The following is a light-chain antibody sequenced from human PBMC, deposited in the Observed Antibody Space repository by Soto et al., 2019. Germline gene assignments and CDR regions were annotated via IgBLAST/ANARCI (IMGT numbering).Light chain of an antibody. CDR1: SSNIGSTYD. V-gene: IGLV1-40*01. CDR3: QSYDDSLSVHYV. J-gene: IGLJ1*01. Sequence: QSVLTQPPSVSGAPGQRVRVSCTGSSSNIGSTYDVQWYQQLPGTAPKLLIHGNTDRPSGVPDRFSGSKSGTSASLAITGLQADDEADYCCQSYDDSLSVHYVFGTGTKVTVL. CDR2: GNT.